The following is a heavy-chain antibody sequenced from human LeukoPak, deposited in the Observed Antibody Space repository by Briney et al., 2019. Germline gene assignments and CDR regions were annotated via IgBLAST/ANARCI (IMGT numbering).Heavy chain of an antibody. Sequence: GGSLRLSCAASGFTLSSYAMSWVRQAPGKGLEWVSAISGSGGSTYYADSVKGRFTISRDNSKNTLYLQMNSLRAEDTAVYYCAKDRVITMVRNYWGQGTLVTVSS. V-gene: IGHV3-23*01. D-gene: IGHD3-10*01. CDR3: AKDRVITMVRNY. J-gene: IGHJ4*02. CDR1: GFTLSSYA. CDR2: ISGSGGST.